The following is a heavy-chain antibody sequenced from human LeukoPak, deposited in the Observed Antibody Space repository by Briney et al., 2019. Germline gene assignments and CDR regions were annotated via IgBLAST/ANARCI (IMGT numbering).Heavy chain of an antibody. CDR2: IHYSGST. V-gene: IGHV4-59*01. J-gene: IGHJ3*02. Sequence: SETLSLTCTVSGGSISSYYWSWIRQPPGKGLEWIGYIHYSGSTNYNPSLKSRVTISVDTSKNQFSLKLSSVTAADTAVYYCARDHYDILTGYYDAFDIWGQGTMVTVSS. CDR1: GGSISSYY. CDR3: ARDHYDILTGYYDAFDI. D-gene: IGHD3-9*01.